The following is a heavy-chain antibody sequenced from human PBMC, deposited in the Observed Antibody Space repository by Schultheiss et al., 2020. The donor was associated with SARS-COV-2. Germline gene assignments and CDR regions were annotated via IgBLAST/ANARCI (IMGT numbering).Heavy chain of an antibody. CDR1: GGTFSSYA. D-gene: IGHD3-3*01. CDR3: ARNSYYDFWSGYYSIDY. V-gene: IGHV1-69*06. CDR2: IIPIFGTA. Sequence: SVKVSCKASGGTFSSYAISWVRQAPGQGLEWMGGIIPIFGTANYAQKFQGRVTITADKSTSTAYMELSSLRSEDTAVYYCARNSYYDFWSGYYSIDYWGQGTLVTVSS. J-gene: IGHJ4*02.